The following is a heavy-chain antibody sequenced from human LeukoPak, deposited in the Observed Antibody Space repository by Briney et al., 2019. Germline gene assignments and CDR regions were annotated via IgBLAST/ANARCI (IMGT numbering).Heavy chain of an antibody. CDR3: AGDRDGYNQLFAFDI. D-gene: IGHD5-24*01. J-gene: IGHJ3*02. CDR2: IWYDGSNK. CDR1: GFTFSSYG. Sequence: PGGSLRLSCAASGFTFSSYGVHWVRQAPGKELEWVAVIWYDGSNKYYVDSVKGRFTISRDNSKNTLYLQMNSLRAEDTAVYYCAGDRDGYNQLFAFDIWGQGTMVTVSS. V-gene: IGHV3-33*01.